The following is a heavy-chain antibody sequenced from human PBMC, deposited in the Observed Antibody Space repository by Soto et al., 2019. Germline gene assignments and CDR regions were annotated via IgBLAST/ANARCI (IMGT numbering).Heavy chain of an antibody. CDR1: GSTFSSYE. CDR2: ITSSGSTI. J-gene: IGHJ5*02. V-gene: IGHV3-48*03. CDR3: ASLLRASDLP. Sequence: GGSLRLSCAASGSTFSSYEMNWVRQAPGKGLEWVSYITSSGSTIYYADSVKGRFTISRDNAKNSLYLQMNSLRAEDTAVYYCASLLRASDLPWGQGTLVTVSS.